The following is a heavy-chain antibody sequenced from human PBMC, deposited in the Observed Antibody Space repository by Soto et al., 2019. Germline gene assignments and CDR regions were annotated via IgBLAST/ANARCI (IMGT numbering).Heavy chain of an antibody. D-gene: IGHD2-21*02. CDR2: ISYDGSNK. CDR1: GFTFSSYA. V-gene: IGHV3-30-3*01. J-gene: IGHJ6*02. CDR3: AREGIAVVVTEFDYYYGMDV. Sequence: QVQLVESGGGVVQPGRSLRLSCAASGFTFSSYAMQWVRQAPGKGLERVAVISYDGSNKYYADSVKGRFTISRDNSKNTLYLQMNSLRAEDTAVYYCAREGIAVVVTEFDYYYGMDVWGQGTTVTVSS.